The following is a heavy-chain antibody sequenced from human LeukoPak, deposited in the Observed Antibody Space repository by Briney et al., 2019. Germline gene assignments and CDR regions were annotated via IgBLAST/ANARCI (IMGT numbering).Heavy chain of an antibody. D-gene: IGHD2-8*02. CDR3: ARDKVLNGFDI. CDR2: TYYRSKWFI. CDR1: GDSVSSDTGI. J-gene: IGHJ3*02. Sequence: SQTLSLTCAISGDSVSSDTGIWNWVRQSPSRGLEWLGRTYYRSKWFIDYALSVKGRMTINPDTSRNQFSLQLNSVTPEDTAVYYCARDKVLNGFDIWGQGTMVTVSS. V-gene: IGHV6-1*01.